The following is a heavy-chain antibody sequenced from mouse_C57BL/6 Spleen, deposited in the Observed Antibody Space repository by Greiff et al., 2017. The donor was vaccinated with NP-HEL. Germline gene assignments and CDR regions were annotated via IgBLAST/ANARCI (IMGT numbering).Heavy chain of an antibody. CDR3: ARWGLLPDY. J-gene: IGHJ2*01. V-gene: IGHV1-52*01. D-gene: IGHD3-1*01. Sequence: QFQLHHPCPDLFTPGSSVHLSCKASVYTFTSYCMPCLQQSPIHGLDWIGNIDPSDSDTHYNQKFKDKATLTVDKSSSTAYMQLSSLTSEDSAVYYCARWGLLPDYWGQGTTLTVSS. CDR1: VYTFTSYC. CDR2: IDPSDSDT.